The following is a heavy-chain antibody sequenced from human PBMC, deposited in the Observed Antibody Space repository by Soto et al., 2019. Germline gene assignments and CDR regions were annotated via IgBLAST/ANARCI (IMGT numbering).Heavy chain of an antibody. D-gene: IGHD2-2*01. J-gene: IGHJ5*01. V-gene: IGHV1-18*04. CDR3: ARDSTSPSCTSNSCPRGGWFAS. CDR2: INPYNGNT. CDR1: GYTFTNYG. Sequence: QGQLVQSGVEVKKPGASVKVSCKSSGYTFTNYGISWVRQAPGQELEWMGWINPYNGNTRYVQKFQGIVTMTTDTCTTTADMEPTGLRSDDTAIYYCARDSTSPSCTSNSCPRGGWFASWGRGRLLIVSS.